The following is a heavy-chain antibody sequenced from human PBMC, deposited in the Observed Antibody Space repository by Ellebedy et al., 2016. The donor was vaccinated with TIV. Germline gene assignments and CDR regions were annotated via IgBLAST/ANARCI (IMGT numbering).Heavy chain of an antibody. V-gene: IGHV5-51*01. CDR2: TYPGDSNV. Sequence: GESLKISCKGSGYTFTNYWIGWVRQRPGKGLEWMGITYPGDSNVLYSPSFQGHVTISADQSFSPAYLHWSTLRASDTATYYCARRHSAMDYFEDWGQGSLVTVS. D-gene: IGHD2-8*01. CDR1: GYTFTNYW. J-gene: IGHJ4*02. CDR3: ARRHSAMDYFED.